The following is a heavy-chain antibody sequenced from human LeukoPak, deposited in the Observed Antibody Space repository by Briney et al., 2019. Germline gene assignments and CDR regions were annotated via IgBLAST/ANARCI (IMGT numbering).Heavy chain of an antibody. CDR1: GFTFSSYA. Sequence: GGSLGLSCAASGFTFSSYAMHWVRQAPGKGLEWVAVISYDGSNKYYADSAKGRFTISRDNSKNTLYLQMNSLRAEDTAVYYCEKIAAAGSYWGQGTLVTVSS. V-gene: IGHV3-30-3*02. CDR3: EKIAAAGSY. CDR2: ISYDGSNK. J-gene: IGHJ4*02. D-gene: IGHD6-13*01.